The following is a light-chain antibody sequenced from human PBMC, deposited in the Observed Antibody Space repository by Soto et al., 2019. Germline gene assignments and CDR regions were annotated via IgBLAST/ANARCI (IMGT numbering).Light chain of an antibody. CDR3: QQSYSTSGTT. J-gene: IGKJ5*01. V-gene: IGKV1-39*01. CDR2: DAS. Sequence: DIQMTQSPSSLSASVGDRVTITCRASQSISSYLNWYQQKPGKAPKLLIYDASSLQTGVPSRFSGGGSGTDFTLTISSLQPEDFTSYYCQQSYSTSGTTCAPGTRLEIK. CDR1: QSISSY.